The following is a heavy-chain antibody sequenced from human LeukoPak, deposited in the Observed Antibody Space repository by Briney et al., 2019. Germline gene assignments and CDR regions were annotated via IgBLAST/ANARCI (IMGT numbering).Heavy chain of an antibody. CDR2: TSYDGSKK. CDR1: GFIFSNYG. Sequence: AGSLRLSCAASGFIFSNYGMHWVRQAPGKGLEWVAVTSYDGSKKYHADSVEGRFTISRDNSKNTLYLQMNSLGAEDTAVYYCAKDSKYYYDSRGYSYFDYWGQGTLVTVSS. V-gene: IGHV3-30*18. CDR3: AKDSKYYYDSRGYSYFDY. D-gene: IGHD3-22*01. J-gene: IGHJ4*02.